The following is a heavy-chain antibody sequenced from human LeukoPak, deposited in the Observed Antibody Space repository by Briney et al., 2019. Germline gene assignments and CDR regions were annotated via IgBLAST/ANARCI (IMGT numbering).Heavy chain of an antibody. V-gene: IGHV1-18*01. J-gene: IGHJ5*02. D-gene: IGHD2-2*01. CDR3: ARDLEYCTSTSCHRAWFDP. CDR1: GYTFTSYG. CDR2: ISPCSGNT. Sequence: ASVKLTCKASGYTFTSYGISWIRQAPGQGLEWIGWISPCSGNTNYAQKLQDRVTMTTDTSTSTAYMELRSLRSDAAAVYYCARDLEYCTSTSCHRAWFDPWGQGTLVTVSS.